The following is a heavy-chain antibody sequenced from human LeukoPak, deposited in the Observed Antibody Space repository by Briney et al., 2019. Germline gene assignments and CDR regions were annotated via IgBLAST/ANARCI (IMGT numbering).Heavy chain of an antibody. V-gene: IGHV3-20*04. CDR1: GFKFDDYD. J-gene: IGHJ5*02. CDR2: ISWNGNKT. CDR3: ARDPFCSSSTGCYFEDWFDP. D-gene: IGHD2-2*01. Sequence: PGGSLRLSCTASGFKFDDYDMSWVRQVPGHGLEWVSGISWNGNKTAYADSVRGRFAISRDNTKKSLYLQMSGLRAGDTALYYCARDPFCSSSTGCYFEDWFDPWGPGTLVTVSS.